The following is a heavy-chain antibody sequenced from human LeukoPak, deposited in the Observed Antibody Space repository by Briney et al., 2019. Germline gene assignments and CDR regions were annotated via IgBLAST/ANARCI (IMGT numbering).Heavy chain of an antibody. J-gene: IGHJ6*02. CDR3: AKDRGAYYYGMDV. CDR1: GFTFDDYA. CDR2: ISWNSGSI. D-gene: IGHD1-26*01. V-gene: IGHV3-9*01. Sequence: PGGSLRLSCAASGFTFDDYAMHWVRHAPGKGLEWVSGISWNSGSIGYADSVKGRFTISRDNAKNSLYLQMNSLRAEDTAVYYCAKDRGAYYYGMDVWGQGTTVTVSS.